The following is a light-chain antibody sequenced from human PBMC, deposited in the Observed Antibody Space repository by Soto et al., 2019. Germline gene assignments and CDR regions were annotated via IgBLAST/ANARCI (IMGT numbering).Light chain of an antibody. Sequence: DIQMTQSPSSLSSSVGDRVTLTCRASQSISRGLAWYQQKPGKAPKLLIYDASTLESGVPTRLSGSGSGTEFTLTISSMHPDDFATYYCQQYNILSTFGQGTKVDI. CDR1: QSISRG. J-gene: IGKJ1*01. V-gene: IGKV1-5*01. CDR2: DAS. CDR3: QQYNILST.